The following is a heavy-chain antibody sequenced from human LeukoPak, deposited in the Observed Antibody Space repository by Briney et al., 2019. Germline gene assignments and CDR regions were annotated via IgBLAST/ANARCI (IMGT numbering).Heavy chain of an antibody. CDR1: GGSISSYY. V-gene: IGHV4-59*08. D-gene: IGHD6-13*01. Sequence: SETLSLTCTVSGGSISSYYWSWIRQPPGKGLEWIGYIYYSGGTNYNPSLKSRVTISVDTSKNQFSLKLSSVTAADTAVYYCSGRQQLVDPYYYYGMDVWGQGTTVTVSS. J-gene: IGHJ6*02. CDR3: SGRQQLVDPYYYYGMDV. CDR2: IYYSGGT.